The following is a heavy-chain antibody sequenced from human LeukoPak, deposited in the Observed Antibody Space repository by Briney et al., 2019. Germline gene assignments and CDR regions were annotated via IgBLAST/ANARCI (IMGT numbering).Heavy chain of an antibody. D-gene: IGHD3-22*01. V-gene: IGHV4-61*01. Sequence: PSETLSLTCTVSGGSFSSGSYYWSWIRQPPGKGLEWIGYIYYSGSTNYNPSLKSRVTISVDTSKNQFSLKLSSVTAADTAVYYCARGRDSSGYYYSPPSDWGQGTLVTVSS. CDR1: GGSFSSGSYY. CDR2: IYYSGST. J-gene: IGHJ4*02. CDR3: ARGRDSSGYYYSPPSD.